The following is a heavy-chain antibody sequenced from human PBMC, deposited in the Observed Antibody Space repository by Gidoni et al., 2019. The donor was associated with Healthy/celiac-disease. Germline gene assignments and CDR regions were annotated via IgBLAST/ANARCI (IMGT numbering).Heavy chain of an antibody. CDR1: GGSFSGYY. V-gene: IGHV4-34*01. J-gene: IGHJ6*02. Sequence: QVQLQQWGAGLLKPSAPLSLTCAVYGGSFSGYYWSWIRQPPGKGLNWIGEINHSGSTNYNPSLKIRVTISVDTSKNQFSLKLSSVTAADTAVYYCARSQGRHGSQLLYYYYGMDVWGQGTTVTVSS. D-gene: IGHD2-2*01. CDR2: INHSGST. CDR3: ARSQGRHGSQLLYYYYGMDV.